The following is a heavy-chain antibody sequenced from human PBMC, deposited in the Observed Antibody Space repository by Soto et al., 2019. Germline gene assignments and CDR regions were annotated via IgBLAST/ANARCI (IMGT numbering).Heavy chain of an antibody. V-gene: IGHV3-23*01. Sequence: PGGSLRLACTASGFTFSSHAMGWLRQAPGTGPEWVAFVDGSGGDTSYADSVKGRFTISRDNSDNSLYLHMNSLRAEDTGRYFCAKEIFAAAYAATSAFDLWGRGTLVTVS. J-gene: IGHJ4*02. CDR3: AKEIFAAAYAATSAFDL. CDR2: VDGSGGDT. D-gene: IGHD2-8*01. CDR1: GFTFSSHA.